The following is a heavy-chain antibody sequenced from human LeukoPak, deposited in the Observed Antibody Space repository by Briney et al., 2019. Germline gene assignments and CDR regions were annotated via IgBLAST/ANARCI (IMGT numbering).Heavy chain of an antibody. V-gene: IGHV3-11*01. CDR3: ARLRVYCRGGTCYLYYFDY. CDR2: ITSSGSTT. J-gene: IGHJ4*02. D-gene: IGHD2-15*01. Sequence: GGSLRLSCAASGFTFSGYYMGWIRQAPGKGLEWVSYITSSGSTTYYADSVKGRFAISRDNAKNSLYLQINSLRAEDTAFYYCARLRVYCRGGTCYLYYFDYWGQGTLVTVSS. CDR1: GFTFSGYY.